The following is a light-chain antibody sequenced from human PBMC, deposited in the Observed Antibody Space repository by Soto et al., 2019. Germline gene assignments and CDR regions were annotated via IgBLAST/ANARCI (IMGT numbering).Light chain of an antibody. J-gene: IGKJ3*01. V-gene: IGKV3-15*01. CDR2: GAS. CDR1: QSVSSN. CDR3: KQYNNWPLT. Sequence: ERVMTQSPATLSVSPGERATLSCRASQSVSSNLAWYQQKPGQAPRLLIYGASTRATGIPARFIGSGSGTEFTLTISRLTSKDFAVYYCKQYNNWPLTFGPGTKVDIK.